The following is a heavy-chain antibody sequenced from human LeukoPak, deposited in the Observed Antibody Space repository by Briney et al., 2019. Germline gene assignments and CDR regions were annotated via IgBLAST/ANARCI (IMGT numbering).Heavy chain of an antibody. CDR1: GFTFSSYS. Sequence: GGSLRLSCAASGFTFSSYSMNWVRQAPGKGLEWVSYISTSSSTIYYADSVKGRFTISRDNAKNSLYLQMNYLRAEDTAVYYCARGGDYSGWFDPWGRGTLVTVSS. V-gene: IGHV3-48*01. J-gene: IGHJ5*02. CDR2: ISTSSSTI. D-gene: IGHD1-26*01. CDR3: ARGGDYSGWFDP.